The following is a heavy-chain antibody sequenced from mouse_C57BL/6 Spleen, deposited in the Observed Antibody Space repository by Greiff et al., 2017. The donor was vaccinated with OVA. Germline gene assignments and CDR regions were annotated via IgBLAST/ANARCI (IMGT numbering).Heavy chain of an antibody. Sequence: VQLQQPGAELVMPGASVKLSCKASGYTFTSYWMHWVKQRPGQGLEWIGEIDPSDSYTNYNQKFKGKSTLTVDKSSSTAYMQLSSLTSEDSAVYYCARGVDYDGAMDYWGQGTSVTVSS. D-gene: IGHD2-4*01. CDR2: IDPSDSYT. J-gene: IGHJ4*01. CDR1: GYTFTSYW. V-gene: IGHV1-69*01. CDR3: ARGVDYDGAMDY.